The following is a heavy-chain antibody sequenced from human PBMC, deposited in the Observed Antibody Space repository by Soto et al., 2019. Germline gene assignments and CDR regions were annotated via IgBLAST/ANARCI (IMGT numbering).Heavy chain of an antibody. CDR1: GFTFGDYA. V-gene: IGHV3-49*04. CDR3: SSSSWYHWFDP. CDR2: IRSKAYGGTT. D-gene: IGHD6-13*01. J-gene: IGHJ5*02. Sequence: WSLRLSCTASGFTFGDYAMSWVRQAPGKGLEWVGFIRSKAYGGTTEYAASVKGRFTISRDDSKSIAYLQMNSLKTEDTAVYYCSSSSWYHWFDPWGQGTMVTVYS.